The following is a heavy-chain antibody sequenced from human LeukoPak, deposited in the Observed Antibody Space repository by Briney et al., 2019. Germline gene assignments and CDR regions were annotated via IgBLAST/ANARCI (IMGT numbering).Heavy chain of an antibody. V-gene: IGHV1-2*02. CDR3: ARDCFLVRSNDLNY. D-gene: IGHD4-11*01. Sequence: GASVKVSCKASGYTFTDYFIHWARQAPGQGLEWMGWVNPKSGDTKYAQTFQDRISMTRDTSISTAYMEVNRLTSGASAGYYCARDCFLVRSNDLNYWGQGTLVTVAS. CDR1: GYTFTDYF. CDR2: VNPKSGDT. J-gene: IGHJ4*01.